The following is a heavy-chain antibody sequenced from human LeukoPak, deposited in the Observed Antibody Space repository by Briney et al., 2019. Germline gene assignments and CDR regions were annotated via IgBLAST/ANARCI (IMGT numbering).Heavy chain of an antibody. D-gene: IGHD2-2*02. CDR1: GFTVSDTF. CDR3: ARFEDIVVVPAAIPRYFDL. Sequence: PGGSLRLSCAASGFTVSDTFMSWVRQAPGKGLEWVSVIYSAGSTYYADSVKGRFTISRDNSKNMLYLQMNSLRAEDTAVYYCARFEDIVVVPAAIPRYFDLWGRGTLVTVSS. J-gene: IGHJ2*01. V-gene: IGHV3-53*01. CDR2: IYSAGST.